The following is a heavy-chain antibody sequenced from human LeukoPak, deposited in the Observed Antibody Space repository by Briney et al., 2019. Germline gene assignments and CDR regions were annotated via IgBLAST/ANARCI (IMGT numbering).Heavy chain of an antibody. Sequence: ASETLSLTCTVSGVSISSYYWSWIRQPPGKGLEWSGYIYYSGSTNYNPSLKSRVTISVDTSKNQFSLKLSSVTAADTAVYYCARDLGIAARPFRAFDIWGQGTMVTVSS. CDR1: GVSISSYY. V-gene: IGHV4-59*01. CDR3: ARDLGIAARPFRAFDI. J-gene: IGHJ3*02. CDR2: IYYSGST. D-gene: IGHD6-6*01.